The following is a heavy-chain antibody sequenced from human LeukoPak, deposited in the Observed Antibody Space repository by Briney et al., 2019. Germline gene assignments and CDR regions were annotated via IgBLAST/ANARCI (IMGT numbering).Heavy chain of an antibody. J-gene: IGHJ1*01. D-gene: IGHD1-26*01. CDR2: INHSGST. CDR1: GVSFSGYY. CDR3: ARPARLGRYFQH. Sequence: SETLSLTCAVYGVSFSGYYWSWIRQPPGKGLEWIGEINHSGSTSYNPSLKSRVTISVDTSKNQFSLKLSSVTAADTAVYYCARPARLGRYFQHWGQGTLVTVSS. V-gene: IGHV4-34*01.